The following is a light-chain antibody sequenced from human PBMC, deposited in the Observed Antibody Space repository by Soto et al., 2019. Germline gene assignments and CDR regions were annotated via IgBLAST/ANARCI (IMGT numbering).Light chain of an antibody. V-gene: IGKV3-20*01. Sequence: TVLTHSPGTLSLSPGERATLSCRASQSLSGNYLAWYQQKPGQAPRVLIYRASIRATGISDRFSGSGSGTDFTLTISRLEPEDFAVYYCQHYGASPWTFGQGTKVDIK. J-gene: IGKJ1*01. CDR2: RAS. CDR3: QHYGASPWT. CDR1: QSLSGNY.